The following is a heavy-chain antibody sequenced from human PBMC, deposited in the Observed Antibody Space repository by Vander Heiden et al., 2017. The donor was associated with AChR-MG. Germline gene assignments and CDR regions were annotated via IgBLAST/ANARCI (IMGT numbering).Heavy chain of an antibody. CDR2: IRYDGSNK. D-gene: IGHD2-15*01. J-gene: IGHJ3*02. Sequence: QVQLVASGGGVVPPGGSLRLSCAASGSTSSRQGMHWVRQAPGKGLEWVACIRYDGSNKYYADSVKGRFTISRDNSKNTLYLQMNSLRAEDTAVYYCAKEGGGVVVAAHDAFDIWGQGTMVTVSS. V-gene: IGHV3-30*02. CDR3: AKEGGGVVVAAHDAFDI. CDR1: GSTSSRQG.